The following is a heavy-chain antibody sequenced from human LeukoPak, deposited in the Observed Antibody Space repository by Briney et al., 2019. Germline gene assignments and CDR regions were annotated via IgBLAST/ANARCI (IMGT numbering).Heavy chain of an antibody. CDR2: ISGSGDYT. CDR3: AKDQVADAAYYYYGMDV. J-gene: IGHJ6*02. D-gene: IGHD6-13*01. V-gene: IGHV3-23*01. Sequence: PGGSLSLSCVVSGFPFGNYAMNWVRQAPGKGLEWVSSISGSGDYTNTADSVKGRFTISRDNSKNTLYLQMNSLRAEDTALYFCAKDQVADAAYYYYGMDVWGQGTTVTVSS. CDR1: GFPFGNYA.